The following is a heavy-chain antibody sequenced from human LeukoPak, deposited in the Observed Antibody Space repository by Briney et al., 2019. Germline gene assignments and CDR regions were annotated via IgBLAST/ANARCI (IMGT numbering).Heavy chain of an antibody. CDR2: ISGSGGST. D-gene: IGHD2-2*01. CDR3: AKAPEYQYYFDY. J-gene: IGHJ4*02. CDR1: GFTFSSYA. V-gene: IGHV3-23*01. Sequence: GGSLRLSCAASGFTFSSYAMSWVRQAPGKGLEWVSAISGSGGSTYYADSVKGRFTISRDNSKNTLYLQMNSLRAGDTAVYYCAKAPEYQYYFDYWGQGTLVTVSS.